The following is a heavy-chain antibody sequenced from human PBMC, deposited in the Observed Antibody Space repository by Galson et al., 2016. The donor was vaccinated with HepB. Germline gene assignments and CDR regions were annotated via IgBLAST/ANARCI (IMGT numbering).Heavy chain of an antibody. CDR1: GFTFSSYW. CDR3: ARTQFVRGFFTVTTQSHLDY. D-gene: IGHD4-17*01. CDR2: IKYDGSQK. V-gene: IGHV3-7*01. Sequence: SLRLSCAASGFTFSSYWMSWVRQTPGKGLEWVANIKYDGSQKYYVGSVRGRFTISRDNAKASLFLQMNSLRVDDTAVYYCARTQFVRGFFTVTTQSHLDYWGQGALVTVS. J-gene: IGHJ4*02.